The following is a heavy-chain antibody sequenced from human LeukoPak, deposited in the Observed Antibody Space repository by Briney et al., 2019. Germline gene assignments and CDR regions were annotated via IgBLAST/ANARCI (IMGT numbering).Heavy chain of an antibody. Sequence: GASVKVSCKASGYTFTSYGISWVRQAPGQGLEWMGWISAYNGNTNYAQKLQGRVTMTTDTSTSTAYMELRSLRSDDTAVYYCARDQTMVRGVMDNWFDPWGQGTLVTVSS. CDR2: ISAYNGNT. D-gene: IGHD3-10*01. CDR3: ARDQTMVRGVMDNWFDP. CDR1: GYTFTSYG. V-gene: IGHV1-18*01. J-gene: IGHJ5*02.